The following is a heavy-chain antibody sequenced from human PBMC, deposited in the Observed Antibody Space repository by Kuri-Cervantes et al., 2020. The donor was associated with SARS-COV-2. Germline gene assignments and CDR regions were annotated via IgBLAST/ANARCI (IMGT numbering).Heavy chain of an antibody. D-gene: IGHD2-21*01. Sequence: SETLSLTCTVSGGSISNYYWTWIRQTPGKGLEWIGYIYYSGTTESNPSLKSRVTMSVGASKNQFSLRLNSVTAADTAIYYCARDLWGGDYWGQGILVTVSS. J-gene: IGHJ4*02. CDR2: IYYSGTT. CDR1: GGSISNYY. CDR3: ARDLWGGDY. V-gene: IGHV4-59*12.